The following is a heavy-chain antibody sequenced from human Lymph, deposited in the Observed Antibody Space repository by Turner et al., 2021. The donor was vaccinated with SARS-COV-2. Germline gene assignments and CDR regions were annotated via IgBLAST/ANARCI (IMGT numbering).Heavy chain of an antibody. CDR1: GYPFSSYG. J-gene: IGHJ6*02. CDR2: ISVYNGYT. V-gene: IGHV1-18*04. CDR3: AREGYCSSTSCYRGQYYYYGMDV. Sequence: QVQLVQSGAEVKKSGASVKVSCRASGYPFSSYGISWVRQAPGQGLEWMGWISVYNGYTNYAQKLQGRVTMTTDTSTSTAYMELRSLRSDDTAVYYCAREGYCSSTSCYRGQYYYYGMDVWGQGTTVTVSS. D-gene: IGHD2-2*02.